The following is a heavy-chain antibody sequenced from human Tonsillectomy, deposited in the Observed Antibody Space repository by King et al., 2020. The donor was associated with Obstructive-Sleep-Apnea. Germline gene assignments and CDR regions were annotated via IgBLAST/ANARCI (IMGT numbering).Heavy chain of an antibody. J-gene: IGHJ6*02. D-gene: IGHD3-9*01. CDR2: ISAYNGNT. CDR3: ARGPLSPKYYDILTVTIDLYYYYYYGMDV. CDR1: GYTFTSYG. V-gene: IGHV1-18*04. Sequence: VQLVESGAEVKKPGASVKVSCKASGYTFTSYGISWVRQAPGQGLEWMGWISAYNGNTNYALKLQGRVTMTTDTSTSTAYMELRGLRSDDTAVYYCARGPLSPKYYDILTVTIDLYYYYYYGMDVWGQGTTVTVSS.